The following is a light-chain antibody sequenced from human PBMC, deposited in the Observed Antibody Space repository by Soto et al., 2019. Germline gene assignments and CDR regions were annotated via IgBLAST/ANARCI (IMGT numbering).Light chain of an antibody. Sequence: IQMTQSPSSLSASLGDRVTITCRASQSISSYLNWYQQKPGKAPKLLIYAASSLQSGVPSRFSGSGSGTDFTLTISSLQPEDFATYYCQQSSSTPWTFGQGTKV. CDR3: QQSSSTPWT. CDR2: AAS. V-gene: IGKV1-39*01. CDR1: QSISSY. J-gene: IGKJ1*01.